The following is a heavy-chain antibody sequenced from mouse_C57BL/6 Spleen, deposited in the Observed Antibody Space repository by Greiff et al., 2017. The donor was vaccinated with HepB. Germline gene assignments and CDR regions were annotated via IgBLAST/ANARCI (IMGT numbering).Heavy chain of an antibody. CDR2: INPNNGGT. D-gene: IGHD2-3*01. CDR3: ARSVGGYYFFDY. V-gene: IGHV1-26*01. Sequence: VQLQQSGPELVKPGASVKISCKASGYTFTDYYMNWVKQSHGKSLEWIGDINPNNGGTSYNQKFKGKATLTVDKSSSTAYMELRSLTSEDSAVYYCARSVGGYYFFDYWGQGTTLTVSS. J-gene: IGHJ2*01. CDR1: GYTFTDYY.